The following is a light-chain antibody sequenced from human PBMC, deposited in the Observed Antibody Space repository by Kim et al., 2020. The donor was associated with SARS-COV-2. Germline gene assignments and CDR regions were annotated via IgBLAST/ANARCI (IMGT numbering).Light chain of an antibody. Sequence: SSELIQDPAVSVALGQTVRITCQGDSLRSYYASWYQQKPGQAPVLVIYGKNNRPSGIPDRFSGSNSGNTASLTITGAQAEDEADYYCNSRDSSGNLVVFGGGTQLTVL. V-gene: IGLV3-19*01. J-gene: IGLJ2*01. CDR1: SLRSYY. CDR2: GKN. CDR3: NSRDSSGNLVV.